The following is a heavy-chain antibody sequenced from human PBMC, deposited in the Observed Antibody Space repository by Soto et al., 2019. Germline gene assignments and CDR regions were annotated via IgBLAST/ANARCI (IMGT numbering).Heavy chain of an antibody. J-gene: IGHJ4*02. D-gene: IGHD2-21*01. CDR1: GASIGRGGYY. CDR2: IHFSGET. CDR3: ARDQGGDLDY. V-gene: IGHV4-31*03. Sequence: QVQLQESGPGLMKPSQTLSLTCTVSGASIGRGGYYWTWIRQHPGKALEWMGHIHFSGETNYNPSLMGRLTMSIDTSTNQCPLNLAAVTAADTAVYYCARDQGGDLDYWGQGTLVTVSS.